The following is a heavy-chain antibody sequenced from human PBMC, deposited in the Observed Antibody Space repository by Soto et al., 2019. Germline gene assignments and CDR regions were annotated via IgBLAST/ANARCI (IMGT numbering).Heavy chain of an antibody. J-gene: IGHJ4*02. CDR3: ARAALRFSSGYYYSY. V-gene: IGHV1-69*13. D-gene: IGHD3-22*01. CDR1: GGTFSSYA. CDR2: IIPIFGTA. Sequence: GASVKVSCKASGGTFSSYAISWVRQAPGQGLEWMGGIIPIFGTANYAQKFQGRVTITADESTSTAYMELSSLRSEDTAVYYCARAALRFSSGYYYSYWGQGTLVTVSS.